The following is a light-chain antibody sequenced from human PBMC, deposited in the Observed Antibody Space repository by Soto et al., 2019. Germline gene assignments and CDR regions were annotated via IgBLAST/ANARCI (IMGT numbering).Light chain of an antibody. CDR1: QSVSSK. V-gene: IGKV3-15*01. CDR2: DAS. J-gene: IGKJ4*01. Sequence: EIAMTQSPATLSVSPGERATLSCRASQSVSSKLAWYQQKPGQTPRLLIYDASTRATDIPARFSGSGSGTDFNLTISRLEPEDFAVYYCQHYGSSPLTVGGGTKVDIK. CDR3: QHYGSSPLT.